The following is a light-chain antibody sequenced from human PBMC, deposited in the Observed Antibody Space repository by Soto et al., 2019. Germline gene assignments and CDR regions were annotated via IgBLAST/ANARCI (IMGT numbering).Light chain of an antibody. V-gene: IGKV1-39*01. Sequence: QMTQSPSSLFASVGDRVTITCRASQSISSHLNWYQQKVGQTPRLLIYAASTLQSEVPPRFSGSGSGTEFTLTISGLQREDIATYYCQQSPSAPLTFGGGTKIQI. CDR2: AAS. CDR3: QQSPSAPLT. CDR1: QSISSH. J-gene: IGKJ4*01.